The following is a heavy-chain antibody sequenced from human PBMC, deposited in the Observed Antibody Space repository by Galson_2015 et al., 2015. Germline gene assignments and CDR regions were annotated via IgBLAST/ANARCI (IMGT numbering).Heavy chain of an antibody. V-gene: IGHV1-69*13. Sequence: SVKVSCKASGGTFSSYAISWVRQAPGQGLEWMGGIIPIFGTANYAQKFQGRVTITADESTSTAYMELSSLRSEDTAVYYCARDNCSGGSCYPYWYFDLWGRGTLVTVSS. D-gene: IGHD2-15*01. CDR3: ARDNCSGGSCYPYWYFDL. CDR1: GGTFSSYA. J-gene: IGHJ2*01. CDR2: IIPIFGTA.